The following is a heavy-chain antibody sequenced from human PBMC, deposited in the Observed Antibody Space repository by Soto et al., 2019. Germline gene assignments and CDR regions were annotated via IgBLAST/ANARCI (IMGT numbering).Heavy chain of an antibody. CDR2: LIPILGTS. CDR3: ARCGAIFGVVIRGEGYYYGMDV. V-gene: IGHV1-69*01. J-gene: IGHJ6*02. D-gene: IGHD3-3*01. Sequence: QVQLVQSGAEVKKPESSVKVSCKASGGTFSRYAISWVLQAPEQGVEGLGGLIPILGTSTYDQTFQARVTITADASTSTAYMELRSLRSEDTAVYYCARCGAIFGVVIRGEGYYYGMDVWGHGTTVTVSS. CDR1: GGTFSRYA.